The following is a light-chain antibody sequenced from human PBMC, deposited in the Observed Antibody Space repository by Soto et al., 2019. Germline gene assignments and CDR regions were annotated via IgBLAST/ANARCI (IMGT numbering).Light chain of an antibody. CDR2: GAS. CDR3: QQRSNWPPIT. Sequence: EVLLTQYPATLSLSPGERAALSCKASQSVHNFLAWYQQKPGQAPRLLIYGASTRAAGVPPSFSGSGSGTDFTLTISSLETEDFAVYYCQQRSNWPPITFGQGTRLEIK. V-gene: IGKV3-11*01. J-gene: IGKJ5*01. CDR1: QSVHNF.